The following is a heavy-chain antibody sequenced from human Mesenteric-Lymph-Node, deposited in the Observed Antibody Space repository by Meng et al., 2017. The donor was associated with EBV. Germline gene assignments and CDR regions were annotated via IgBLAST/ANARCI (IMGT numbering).Heavy chain of an antibody. CDR3: ARVTGKIYYDGSGYPEAFDY. CDR1: GDSISSTDYY. Sequence: QLQDSGHGLLNPSQTLSLTFTVSGDSISSTDYYWSWVRQPPGKGLEWIGYIYYSGSRYYNPSLKSRVTISVDTSKNQFSLKLSSVTAADTAVYYCARVTGKIYYDGSGYPEAFDYWGQGTLVTVSS. CDR2: IYYSGSR. J-gene: IGHJ4*02. D-gene: IGHD3-22*01. V-gene: IGHV4-30-4*01.